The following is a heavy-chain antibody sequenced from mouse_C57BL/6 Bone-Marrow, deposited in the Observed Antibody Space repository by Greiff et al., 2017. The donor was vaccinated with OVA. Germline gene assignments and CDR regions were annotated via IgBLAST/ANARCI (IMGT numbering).Heavy chain of an antibody. J-gene: IGHJ2*01. CDR1: GFTFSSYG. D-gene: IGHD2-4*01. Sequence: EVKLMESGGDLVKPGGSLKLSCAASGFTFSSYGMYWVRQTPDKRLEWVATISSGGSYTYYPDSVKGRFTISRDNAKNTLYLQMSSLKSEDTAMYYCARQYYDYDVYYFDYWGQGTTLTVSS. CDR2: ISSGGSYT. V-gene: IGHV5-6*01. CDR3: ARQYYDYDVYYFDY.